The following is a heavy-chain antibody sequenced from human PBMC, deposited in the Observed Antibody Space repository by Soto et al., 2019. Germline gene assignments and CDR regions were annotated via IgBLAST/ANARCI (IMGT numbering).Heavy chain of an antibody. CDR2: MNPNSGNT. Sequence: AASVKVSCKASGYTFTSYDINWVRQATGQGLEWMGWMNPNSGNTGYAQKFQGRVTMTRNTSISTAYMELSSLRSEDTAVYYCARGTDSGSYYDVGSYYYGMDVWGQGTTVTVSS. CDR1: GYTFTSYD. V-gene: IGHV1-8*01. J-gene: IGHJ6*02. CDR3: ARGTDSGSYYDVGSYYYGMDV. D-gene: IGHD3-10*01.